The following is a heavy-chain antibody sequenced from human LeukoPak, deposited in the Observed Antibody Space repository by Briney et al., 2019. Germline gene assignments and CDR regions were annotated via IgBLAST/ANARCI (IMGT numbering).Heavy chain of an antibody. D-gene: IGHD6-13*01. V-gene: IGHV4-59*01. Sequence: SETLSLTCTVSGGSISSYYWSWIRQPPGKGLEWIGYIYYSGSTNYNPSLKSRVTISVDTSKNQFSLKLSSVTAADTAVYYCARLPAAAGRGTDYWGQGTLVTVSS. CDR1: GGSISSYY. CDR2: IYYSGST. CDR3: ARLPAAAGRGTDY. J-gene: IGHJ4*02.